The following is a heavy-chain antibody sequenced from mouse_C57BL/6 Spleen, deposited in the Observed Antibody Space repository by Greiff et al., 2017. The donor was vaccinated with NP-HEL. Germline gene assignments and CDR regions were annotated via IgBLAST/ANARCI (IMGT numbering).Heavy chain of an antibody. CDR1: GFTFTDYY. V-gene: IGHV7-3*01. J-gene: IGHJ1*03. D-gene: IGHD1-1*01. Sequence: DVHLVESGGGLVQPGGSLSLSCAASGFTFTDYYMSWVRQPPGKALEWLGFIRNKANGYTTEYSASVKGRFTISRDNSQSILYLQMNALRAEDSATYYCARYMRGSSLHWYFDVWGTGTTVTVSS. CDR2: IRNKANGYTT. CDR3: ARYMRGSSLHWYFDV.